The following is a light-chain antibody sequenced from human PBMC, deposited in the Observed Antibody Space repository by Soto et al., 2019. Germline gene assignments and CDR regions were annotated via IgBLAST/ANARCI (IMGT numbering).Light chain of an antibody. Sequence: DIQMTQSPSTLSSSVGDRVTITCRASQSINIRLASYQQQAGKAPHLLLYDASTLGSGVPSRFIGSGCRTAFILTISSLQADDVSTYYCQEYSSGRAVCTFGQGTKVEIK. CDR3: QEYSSGRAVCT. CDR1: QSINIR. J-gene: IGKJ1*01. CDR2: DAS. V-gene: IGKV1-5*01.